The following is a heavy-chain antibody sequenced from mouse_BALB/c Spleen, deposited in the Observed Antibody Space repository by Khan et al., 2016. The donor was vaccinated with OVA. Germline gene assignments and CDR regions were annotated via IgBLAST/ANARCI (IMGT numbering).Heavy chain of an antibody. CDR2: ISYSGNT. Sequence: EVQLQESGPGLVKPSQSLSLTCTVTGYSITSDYAWNWIRQFPGNKLEWMGYISYSGNTKYNPSLKSRISITRDTSKNQFFLQLNFVTIEDTATYYSARIQGGGFDYWGQGTTLTVSS. D-gene: IGHD3-2*02. J-gene: IGHJ2*01. CDR1: GYSITSDYA. CDR3: ARIQGGGFDY. V-gene: IGHV3-2*02.